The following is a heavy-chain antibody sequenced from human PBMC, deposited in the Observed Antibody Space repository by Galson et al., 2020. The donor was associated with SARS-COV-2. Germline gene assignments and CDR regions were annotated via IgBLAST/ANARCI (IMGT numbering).Heavy chain of an antibody. Sequence: GSLRLSCAASGFTFSNYEMNWVRQAPGKGLEWVSYISSSGRTIHYADSVKGRFTISRDNAKSSLSPQMNSLRAEDTAVYYCARLDAYGPGYWGQGTLVTVSS. CDR2: ISSSGRTI. J-gene: IGHJ4*02. CDR1: GFTFSNYE. CDR3: ARLDAYGPGY. V-gene: IGHV3-48*03. D-gene: IGHD2-21*01.